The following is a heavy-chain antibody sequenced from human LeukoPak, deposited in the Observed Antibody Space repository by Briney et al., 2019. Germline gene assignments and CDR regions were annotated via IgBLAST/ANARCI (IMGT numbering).Heavy chain of an antibody. CDR1: GFTFSPYA. CDR2: ISGSASDT. J-gene: IGHJ4*02. CDR3: AKDGYCSSTSCYGRDFDY. V-gene: IGHV3-23*01. D-gene: IGHD2-2*03. Sequence: GGSLRLSCAASGFTFSPYAMSWVRQAPGKGLEWVSVISGSASDTFYAVSVMGRFTISRDNSKNTLYLQMNSLRAEDTAVYYCAKDGYCSSTSCYGRDFDYWGQGTLVTVSS.